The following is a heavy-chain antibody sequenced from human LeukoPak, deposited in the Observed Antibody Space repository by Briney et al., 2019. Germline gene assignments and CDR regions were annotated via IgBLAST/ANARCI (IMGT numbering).Heavy chain of an antibody. CDR1: GFTFSSYA. V-gene: IGHV3-23*01. CDR2: ISGSGATT. D-gene: IGHD3-22*01. J-gene: IGHJ4*02. Sequence: GGSLRLSCAASGFTFSSYAMSWVRQAPGKGLEWVSVISGSGATTYYADSVKGRFTISRDNSKNTLSLQMNSLRADDTAIYYCAKQRSSYYDSSDHWGQGTLVTVSS. CDR3: AKQRSSYYDSSDH.